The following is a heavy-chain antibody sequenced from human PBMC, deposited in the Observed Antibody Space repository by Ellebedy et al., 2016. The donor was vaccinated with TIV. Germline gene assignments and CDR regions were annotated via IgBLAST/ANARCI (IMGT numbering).Heavy chain of an antibody. V-gene: IGHV3-30-3*01. CDR2: ISHDGSNK. CDR1: GFTFSYYS. Sequence: GGSLRLSXAASGFTFSYYSMHWVRQAPGKGLEWVAVISHDGSNKYHAESVKGRFTISRDDSKNTLYLQMNTLRTEDTALYFCARGSSSRGYFDYWGQGTLVTVSS. J-gene: IGHJ4*02. D-gene: IGHD6-13*01. CDR3: ARGSSSRGYFDY.